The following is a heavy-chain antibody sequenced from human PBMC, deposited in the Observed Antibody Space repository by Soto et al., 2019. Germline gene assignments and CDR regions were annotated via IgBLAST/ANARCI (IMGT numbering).Heavy chain of an antibody. CDR1: GFTFSTYW. CDR2: IKQDGSER. CDR3: ATDSGTSDY. Sequence: GGSLRLSCAASGFTFSTYWMSWVRQAPGKGLERVANIKQDGSERYYVGSVKGRFSISRDNAKNSLYLQMNSLRVEDTAVYYCATDSGTSDYWGQGTLVTVS. J-gene: IGHJ4*02. V-gene: IGHV3-7*01. D-gene: IGHD1-1*01.